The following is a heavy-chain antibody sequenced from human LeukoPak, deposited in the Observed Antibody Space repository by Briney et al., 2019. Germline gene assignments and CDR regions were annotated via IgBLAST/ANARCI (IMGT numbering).Heavy chain of an antibody. Sequence: SETLSLTCTVSGGSISSYYWSWIRQPPGKGLEWIGYIYYSGSTNYNPSLKSRVTISVDTSKNQFSLKLSSVTAADTAVYYCARVRGVYGGNSYFDYWGQGTLVTVSS. CDR2: IYYSGST. J-gene: IGHJ4*02. V-gene: IGHV4-59*08. D-gene: IGHD4-23*01. CDR1: GGSISSYY. CDR3: ARVRGVYGGNSYFDY.